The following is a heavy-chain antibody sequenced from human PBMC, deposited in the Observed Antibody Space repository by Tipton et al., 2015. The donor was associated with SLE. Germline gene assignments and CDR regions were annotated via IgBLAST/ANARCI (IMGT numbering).Heavy chain of an antibody. Sequence: QLVQSGAEVKKPGESLRISCKGSGYSFTSYWISWVRQMPGKGLEWMGIIYPGDSDTRYSPSFQGHVTISADKSISTAYLQWSSLKASDTAMYYCARPGIAAAGTDDHDAFDIWGQGTMVTVSS. J-gene: IGHJ3*02. D-gene: IGHD6-13*01. CDR2: IYPGDSDT. V-gene: IGHV5-51*01. CDR3: ARPGIAAAGTDDHDAFDI. CDR1: GYSFTSYW.